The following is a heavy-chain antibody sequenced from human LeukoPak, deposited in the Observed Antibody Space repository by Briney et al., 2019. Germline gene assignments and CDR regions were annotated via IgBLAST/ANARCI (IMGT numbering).Heavy chain of an antibody. V-gene: IGHV3-23*01. Sequence: GVSLRLSCAASGFTFSSYAMSWVRQAPGKGLEGVSPIRCSGGSTYYADSVKGRFTISRDNSKNTLYLQMNSLRAEATAVYSCAKAAGDIVVVVAGSFDSWGQGKLVTVSS. D-gene: IGHD2-15*01. CDR1: GFTFSSYA. CDR3: AKAAGDIVVVVAGSFDS. J-gene: IGHJ4*02. CDR2: IRCSGGST.